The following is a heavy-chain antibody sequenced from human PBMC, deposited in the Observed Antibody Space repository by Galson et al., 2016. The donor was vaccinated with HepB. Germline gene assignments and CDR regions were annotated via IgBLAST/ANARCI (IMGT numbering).Heavy chain of an antibody. CDR1: GFTFSSYG. V-gene: IGHV3-30*18. Sequence: SLRLSCAASGFTFSSYGMHWLRQAPGKGLEWEAVIFSDGGDKYSADTVKGRFTITRDNSKTTVYLQMNSLRAEDTAVYYCAKDSMAVAATFPKYYYLYGMDVWGQGTTVTVSS. J-gene: IGHJ6*02. CDR2: IFSDGGDK. D-gene: IGHD2-15*01. CDR3: AKDSMAVAATFPKYYYLYGMDV.